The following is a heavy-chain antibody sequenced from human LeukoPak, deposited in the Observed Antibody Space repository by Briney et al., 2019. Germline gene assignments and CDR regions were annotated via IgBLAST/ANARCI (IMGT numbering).Heavy chain of an antibody. Sequence: PSETLSLTCTVSGGSISPYHWSWIRQPPGKGLEWIGYIYYSGSTNYNPSLKSRVTISVDTSKNQFSLRLSSVTAADTDVYYCARTNAFDIWGQGTMVTVSS. CDR3: ARTNAFDI. J-gene: IGHJ3*02. CDR2: IYYSGST. V-gene: IGHV4-59*01. CDR1: GGSISPYH.